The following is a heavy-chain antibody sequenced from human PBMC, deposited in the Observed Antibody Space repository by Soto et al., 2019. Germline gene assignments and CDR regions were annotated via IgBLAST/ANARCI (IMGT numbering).Heavy chain of an antibody. CDR1: GFSFNKTS. CDR3: TTGGVLGEGDDY. Sequence: EVQLVESGGGLVKPGGSLRLACAASGFSFNKTSMNCVRQAPGKGLEWVGRIKGTADGGTTAYAAPVKGRFTIARDESKNTVFLQISSPKTEDTAVYYCTTGGVLGEGDDYWGQGTRVIVSA. J-gene: IGHJ4*02. CDR2: IKGTADGGTT. D-gene: IGHD2-8*02. V-gene: IGHV3-15*07.